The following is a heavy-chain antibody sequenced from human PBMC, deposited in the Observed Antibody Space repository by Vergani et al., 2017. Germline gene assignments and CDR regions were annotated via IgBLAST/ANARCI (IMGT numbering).Heavy chain of an antibody. CDR2: IWYDGSNK. J-gene: IGHJ4*02. Sequence: QVQLVESGGGVVQPGRSLRLSCAASGFTFSSYGMHWVRQAPGKGLEWVAVIWYDGSNKYYADSVKGRFTISRDNSKNTLYLQMNILRAEDTAVYYCAKFGSGYCSGGSCLSWGQGTLVTVSS. V-gene: IGHV3-33*06. D-gene: IGHD2-15*01. CDR3: AKFGSGYCSGGSCLS. CDR1: GFTFSSYG.